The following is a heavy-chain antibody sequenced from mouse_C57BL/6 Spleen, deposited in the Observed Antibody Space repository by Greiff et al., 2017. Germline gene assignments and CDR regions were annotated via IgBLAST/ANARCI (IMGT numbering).Heavy chain of an antibody. Sequence: QVHLKQSGPELVKPGASVKISCKASGYAFSSSWMNWVKQRPGKGLEWIGRIYPGDGDTNYNGKFKGKATLTADKSSSTAYMQLSSLTSEDSAVYFCARALYYYGSSTSYYFDYWGQGTTLTVSS. CDR2: IYPGDGDT. CDR3: ARALYYYGSSTSYYFDY. J-gene: IGHJ2*01. CDR1: GYAFSSSW. V-gene: IGHV1-82*01. D-gene: IGHD1-1*01.